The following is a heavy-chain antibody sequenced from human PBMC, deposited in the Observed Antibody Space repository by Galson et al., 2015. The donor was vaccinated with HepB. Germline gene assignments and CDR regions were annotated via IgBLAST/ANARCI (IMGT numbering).Heavy chain of an antibody. J-gene: IGHJ4*02. CDR2: ISNSGDTT. D-gene: IGHD3-16*02. CDR1: GFTFSNYA. V-gene: IGHV3-23*01. Sequence: SLRLSCAASGFTFSNYAMSWVRQAPGKGLEWISVISNSGDTTYYAASEGGRFTISRDNSKNTLYLQMTGLRAEDTAVYYCAKDQSDYVWGSYRDGSDYWGQGTLVTVSS. CDR3: AKDQSDYVWGSYRDGSDY.